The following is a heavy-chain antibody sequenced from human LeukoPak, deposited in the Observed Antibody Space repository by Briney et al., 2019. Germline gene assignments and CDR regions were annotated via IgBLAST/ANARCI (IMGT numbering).Heavy chain of an antibody. V-gene: IGHV1-2*06. D-gene: IGHD3-9*01. CDR2: INPNSGGT. J-gene: IGHJ4*02. CDR3: ARTYYDILAGYRHFDY. CDR1: GYTFTGYY. Sequence: ASVKVSCKASGYTFTGYYMHWVRQAPGQGLEWMGRINPNSGGTNYAQKFQGRVTMTRDTSISTAYMELSRLRSDDTAVYYCARTYYDILAGYRHFDYWSQGTLVTVSS.